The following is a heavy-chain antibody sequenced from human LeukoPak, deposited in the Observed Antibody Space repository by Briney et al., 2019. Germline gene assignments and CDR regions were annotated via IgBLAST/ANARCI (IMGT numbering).Heavy chain of an antibody. V-gene: IGHV4-39*01. CDR2: IYYSGST. CDR3: ARHRDGDHFDY. CDR1: GGSISSSTYY. Sequence: SETLSLTCTVSGGSISSSTYYWGWIRQPPGKGLEWIGSIYYSGSTYYNPSLKSRVTISVDTSKNQFSLKLTSVTAADTAVYYCARHRDGDHFDYWGQGTLVTVSS. D-gene: IGHD4-17*01. J-gene: IGHJ4*02.